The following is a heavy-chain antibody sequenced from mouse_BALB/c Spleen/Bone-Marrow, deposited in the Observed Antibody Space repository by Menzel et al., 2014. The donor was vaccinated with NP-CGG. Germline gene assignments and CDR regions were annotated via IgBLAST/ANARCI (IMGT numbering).Heavy chain of an antibody. CDR3: AREFTMAIHWYFDV. D-gene: IGHD1-2*01. CDR2: IRNKANGYTT. V-gene: IGHV7-3*02. Sequence: EVQGVESGGGLVQPGDSLRLSCATSGFTFTDYYMSWVRQPPGKALEWLGFIRNKANGYTTEYSASVKGRFTISRDNSQSILYLQMNTLRAEDSATYYCAREFTMAIHWYFDVWGAGTTVTVSS. J-gene: IGHJ1*01. CDR1: GFTFTDYY.